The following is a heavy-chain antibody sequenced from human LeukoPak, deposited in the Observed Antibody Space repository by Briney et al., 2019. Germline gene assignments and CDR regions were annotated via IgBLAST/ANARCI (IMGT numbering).Heavy chain of an antibody. V-gene: IGHV3-21*01. CDR1: GFIFSTYG. Sequence: GGSLRLSCAASGFIFSTYGIHWVRQAPGKGLEWVATIRSYTSYIHYGDSVKGRFTISRDDAKKSLYLQMNSLRAEDTAVYFCARYSEVYYYVDVWGTGTTVTVSS. J-gene: IGHJ6*03. CDR3: ARYSEVYYYVDV. D-gene: IGHD2-21*01. CDR2: IRSYTSYI.